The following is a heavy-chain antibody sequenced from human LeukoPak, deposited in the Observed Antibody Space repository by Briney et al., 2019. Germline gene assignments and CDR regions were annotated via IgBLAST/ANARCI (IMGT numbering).Heavy chain of an antibody. V-gene: IGHV1-2*02. CDR3: ARDHHNSGSYYELREAFDI. J-gene: IGHJ3*02. CDR2: IRPDSGGT. CDR1: GYTFSGYY. Sequence: ASVKVSCKASGYTFSGYYMHWVRQAPGQGLEWMGWIRPDSGGTNYAQKFQGRVTMTRDTSISTAYMELSRLRSDDTAVYYCARDHHNSGSYYELREAFDIWGQGTMVTVSS. D-gene: IGHD1-26*01.